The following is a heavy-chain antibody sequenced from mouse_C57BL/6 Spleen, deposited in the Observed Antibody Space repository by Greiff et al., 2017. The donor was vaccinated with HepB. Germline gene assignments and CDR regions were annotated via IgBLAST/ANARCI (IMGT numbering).Heavy chain of an antibody. V-gene: IGHV1-69*01. CDR1: GYTFTSYW. CDR3: GASTGYYFDY. D-gene: IGHD2-1*01. CDR2: IDPSDSYT. J-gene: IGHJ2*01. Sequence: QVQLQQPGAELVMPGASVKLSCKASGYTFTSYWMHWVKQRPGQGLEWIGEIDPSDSYTNYNQKFKGKSTLTVDKSSSTAYMQLSSLTSEDSAVYYCGASTGYYFDYWGQGTTLTVSS.